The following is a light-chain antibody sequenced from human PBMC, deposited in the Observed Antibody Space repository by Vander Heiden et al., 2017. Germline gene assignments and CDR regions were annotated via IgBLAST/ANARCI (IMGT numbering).Light chain of an antibody. CDR3: HQYNKGPAT. J-gene: IGKJ2*01. CDR2: GAS. CDR1: ENIRSN. Sequence: EIVMTQSPDTLSVSPGERATLSCRASENIRSNLAWYQQKPGQAPRLLIHGASTRATGIPVRFSGSGSGTEFTLTISSLQSEELAVYYCHQYNKGPATFGQGTKLEIK. V-gene: IGKV3-15*01.